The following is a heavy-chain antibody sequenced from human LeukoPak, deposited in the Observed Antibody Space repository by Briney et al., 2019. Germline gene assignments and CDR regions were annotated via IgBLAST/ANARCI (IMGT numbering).Heavy chain of an antibody. D-gene: IGHD6-19*01. V-gene: IGHV3-30-3*01. Sequence: HPGGSLRLSCAASGFTFSSYAMHWVRQAPGKGLEWVAVISYDGSNKYYADSVKGRFTISRDNSKNTLYLQMNSLRAEDTAVYYCARGCYGSGWYDCYYYGMDVWGQGTTVTVSS. J-gene: IGHJ6*02. CDR1: GFTFSSYA. CDR3: ARGCYGSGWYDCYYYGMDV. CDR2: ISYDGSNK.